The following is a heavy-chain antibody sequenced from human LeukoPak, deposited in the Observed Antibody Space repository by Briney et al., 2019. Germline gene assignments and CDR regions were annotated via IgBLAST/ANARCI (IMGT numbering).Heavy chain of an antibody. Sequence: GASVKVSCKASGYTFTSYDINWVRQATGQGLEWMGWMNPNSGNTGYAQKFQGRVTVTSNTSISTAYMELSSLRSEDTAVYYCARGPYDSSGYRFDYWGQGTLVTVSS. V-gene: IGHV1-8*01. J-gene: IGHJ4*02. CDR1: GYTFTSYD. CDR2: MNPNSGNT. CDR3: ARGPYDSSGYRFDY. D-gene: IGHD3-22*01.